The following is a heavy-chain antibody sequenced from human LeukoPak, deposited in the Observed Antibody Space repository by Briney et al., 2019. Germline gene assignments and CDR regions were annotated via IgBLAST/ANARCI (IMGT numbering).Heavy chain of an antibody. D-gene: IGHD3-16*01. CDR3: ARDTFLGALGHDY. CDR1: GFTFSSYW. J-gene: IGHJ4*02. Sequence: GGSLRLSCAASGFTFSSYWMSWVRQAPGKGLEWVANIKQDGSEKYYVDSVKGRFTISRDNAKNSLYLRMNSLRAEDTAVYYCARDTFLGALGHDYWGQGTLVTVSS. CDR2: IKQDGSEK. V-gene: IGHV3-7*01.